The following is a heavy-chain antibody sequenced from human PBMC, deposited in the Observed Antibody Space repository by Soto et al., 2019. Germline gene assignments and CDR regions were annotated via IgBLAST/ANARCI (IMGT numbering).Heavy chain of an antibody. D-gene: IGHD6-6*01. CDR2: INHSGST. CDR1: GGSFSGYY. J-gene: IGHJ5*02. Sequence: SETLSLTCAVYGGSFSGYYGSWIRQPPGKGLEWIGEINHSGSTNYNPSLKSRVTISVDTSKNQFSLKLSSVTAADTAVYYCARVGRSSSQKFDPWGQGTLVTVSS. CDR3: ARVGRSSSQKFDP. V-gene: IGHV4-34*01.